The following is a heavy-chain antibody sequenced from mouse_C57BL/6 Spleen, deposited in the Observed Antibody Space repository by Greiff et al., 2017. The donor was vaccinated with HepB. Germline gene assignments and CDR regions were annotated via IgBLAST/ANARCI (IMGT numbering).Heavy chain of an antibody. CDR2: INPNNGGT. Sequence: EVQLQQSGPELVKPGASVKISCKASGYTFTDYYMHWVKQSHGKSLEWIGDINPNNGGTSYNQKFKGKATLTVGKSSSTAYMELRSLTSEDSAVYYCARGDGYYAYYAMDYWGQGTSVTVSS. CDR3: ARGDGYYAYYAMDY. CDR1: GYTFTDYY. J-gene: IGHJ4*01. V-gene: IGHV1-26*01. D-gene: IGHD2-3*01.